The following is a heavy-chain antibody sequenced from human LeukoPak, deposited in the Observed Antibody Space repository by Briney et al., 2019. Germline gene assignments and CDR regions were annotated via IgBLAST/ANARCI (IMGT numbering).Heavy chain of an antibody. Sequence: GGSLRLSCAASGFTFSSYAMSWVRQAPGKVLELVSAISGSGGSTYYADSVKGRFTISRDNSKNTLYLQMNSLRAEDTAVYYCARDSSGWYRFDYWGQGTLVTVSS. V-gene: IGHV3-23*01. J-gene: IGHJ4*02. CDR1: GFTFSSYA. CDR2: ISGSGGST. CDR3: ARDSSGWYRFDY. D-gene: IGHD6-19*01.